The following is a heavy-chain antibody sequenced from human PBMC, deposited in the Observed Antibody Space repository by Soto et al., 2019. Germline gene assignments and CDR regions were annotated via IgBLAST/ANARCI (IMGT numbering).Heavy chain of an antibody. Sequence: ASVKVSCKASGYTFTGDYIHWVRQAPGQGLGWMGWINPNSGGTNYAQKFQGWVTITADESTSTAYMELSSLRSEDTAVYYCARDNFEENSSGYKYYFDYWGQGTLVTVSS. CDR1: GYTFTGDY. J-gene: IGHJ4*02. V-gene: IGHV1-2*04. CDR2: INPNSGGT. CDR3: ARDNFEENSSGYKYYFDY. D-gene: IGHD3-22*01.